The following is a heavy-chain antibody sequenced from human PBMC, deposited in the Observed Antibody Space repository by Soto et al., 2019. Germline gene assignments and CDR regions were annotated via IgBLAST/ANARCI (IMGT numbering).Heavy chain of an antibody. J-gene: IGHJ6*03. Sequence: ASVKVSCKASGYTFTSYDINWVRQATGQGLEWMGWMNPNSGNTGYAQKFQGRVTMTRNTSISTAYMELSSLRSEDTAVYYCAREKTGITIFGVVGSLGMDVWGKGTTVTVSS. CDR2: MNPNSGNT. CDR3: AREKTGITIFGVVGSLGMDV. D-gene: IGHD3-3*01. V-gene: IGHV1-8*01. CDR1: GYTFTSYD.